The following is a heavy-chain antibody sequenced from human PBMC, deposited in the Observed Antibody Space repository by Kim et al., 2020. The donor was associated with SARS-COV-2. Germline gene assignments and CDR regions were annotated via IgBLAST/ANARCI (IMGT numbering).Heavy chain of an antibody. V-gene: IGHV4-30-4*01. D-gene: IGHD2-2*01. CDR1: GGSITSDDYY. CDR3: ARGYCSTTCCFT. CDR2: THYSGST. J-gene: IGHJ5*01. Sequence: SETLSLTCTVSGGSITSDDYYWSWIRQTPGKVLEWVGYTHYSGSTYYSPSLKSRVTMSIDTSKSQFSLNLSFVSAADTAVYYCARGYCSTTCCFTWG.